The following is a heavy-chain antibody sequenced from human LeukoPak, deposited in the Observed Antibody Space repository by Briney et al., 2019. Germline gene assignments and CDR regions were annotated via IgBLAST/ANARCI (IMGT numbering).Heavy chain of an antibody. D-gene: IGHD3-22*01. CDR1: GFTFSSYA. CDR2: ISGSGGST. J-gene: IGHJ4*02. V-gene: IGHV3-23*01. Sequence: GGSLRLSCAASGFTFSSYAMNWVRQAPGKGLEWVSAISGSGGSTYYADSVKGRFTISRDNSKNTLYLQMNSLRAEDTAVYYCAKLAYYYDSSGYHGTSYFDYWGQGTLVTVSS. CDR3: AKLAYYYDSSGYHGTSYFDY.